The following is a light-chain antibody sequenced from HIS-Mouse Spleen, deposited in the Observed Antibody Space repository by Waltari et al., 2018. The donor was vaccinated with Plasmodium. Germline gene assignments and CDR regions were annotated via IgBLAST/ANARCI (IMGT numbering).Light chain of an antibody. J-gene: IGLJ3*02. CDR2: YYSDSDK. Sequence: QPVLTQPPSSSASPGESARLTCTLPSDINVGIYNIYWSQQNLPSPPRYLLYYYSDSDKCQGSGVPSRFSGSKDASANTGILLISGLQSEDEADYYCMIWPSNASGVFGGGTKLTVL. V-gene: IGLV5-37*01. CDR3: MIWPSNASGV. CDR1: SDINVGIYN.